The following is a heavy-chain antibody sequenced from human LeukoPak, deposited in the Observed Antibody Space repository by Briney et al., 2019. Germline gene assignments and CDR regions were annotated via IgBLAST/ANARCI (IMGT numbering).Heavy chain of an antibody. Sequence: SETLSLTCTVSGGSISSYYWSWIRQPPGKGLEWIGYIYYSGSTNYNPSLKSRVTISVDTSKNQFSLKLSSVTAADTAVYYCARQGHSSSWYGGYFQHWGQGTLVTVSS. V-gene: IGHV4-59*08. CDR1: GGSISSYY. CDR2: IYYSGST. D-gene: IGHD6-13*01. J-gene: IGHJ1*01. CDR3: ARQGHSSSWYGGYFQH.